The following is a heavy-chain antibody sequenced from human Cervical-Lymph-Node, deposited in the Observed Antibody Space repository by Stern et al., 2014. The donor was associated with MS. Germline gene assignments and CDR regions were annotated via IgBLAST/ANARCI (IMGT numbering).Heavy chain of an antibody. V-gene: IGHV4-59*01. CDR1: GASNTSYY. Sequence: DQLVESGPGLLRPSETLSLTCTVSGASNTSYYWSWIRQPPGKGLEWIGYIYYSGTTNYNASLKGRVAISIDTSKTQFSLRLSSVTAADTAVYYCARATDLWGQGTLVTVSS. CDR3: ARATDL. J-gene: IGHJ5*02. CDR2: IYYSGTT.